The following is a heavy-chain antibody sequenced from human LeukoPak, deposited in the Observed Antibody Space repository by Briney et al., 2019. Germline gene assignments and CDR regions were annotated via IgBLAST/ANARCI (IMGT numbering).Heavy chain of an antibody. CDR1: GGSISSYY. Sequence: SETLSLTCTDSGGSISSYYWSWIRQPPGKGLEWIAYIYYTGNTNYNPSLKSRVTISVDSSKNQLSLKLSSVTAADTAVYFCARDRGSLGGFDSWGQGALVTVSS. J-gene: IGHJ4*02. CDR2: IYYTGNT. CDR3: ARDRGSLGGFDS. V-gene: IGHV4-59*01. D-gene: IGHD3-16*01.